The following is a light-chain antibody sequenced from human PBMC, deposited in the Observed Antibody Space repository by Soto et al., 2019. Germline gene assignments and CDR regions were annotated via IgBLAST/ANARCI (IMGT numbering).Light chain of an antibody. J-gene: IGLJ1*01. V-gene: IGLV1-51*01. CDR2: DDD. Sequence: QAVLTQPPWVSEAPGQRFTISCSGSTSNIGGNSVSWYQQLPGTAPKLLIYDDDKRPSGIPDRFSGSKYGTSATLGITGFQTGDEADYYCGSWDSSLSAYVFGTGTKVTVL. CDR3: GSWDSSLSAYV. CDR1: TSNIGGNS.